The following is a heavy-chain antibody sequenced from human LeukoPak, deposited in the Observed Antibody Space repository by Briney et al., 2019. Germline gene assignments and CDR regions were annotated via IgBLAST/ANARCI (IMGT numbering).Heavy chain of an antibody. D-gene: IGHD6-13*01. CDR1: GGSISNYY. CDR3: ARHRYSVVYYFDY. V-gene: IGHV4-59*08. CDR2: IYYSGST. J-gene: IGHJ4*02. Sequence: PSETLSLTCTVSGGSISNYYWSWIRQPPGKGLEWIGYIYYSGSTNYNPSLKSRVTISVDTSKNQFSLKLSSVTAADTAVYYCARHRYSVVYYFDYWGQGTLVTVSS.